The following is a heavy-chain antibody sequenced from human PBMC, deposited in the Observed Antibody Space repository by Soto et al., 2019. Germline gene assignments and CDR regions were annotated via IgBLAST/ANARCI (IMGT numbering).Heavy chain of an antibody. V-gene: IGHV3-23*01. Sequence: PGGSLSLSCAASGFTFSSYAMSWVRQAPGKGLEWVSAISGSGGSTYYADSVKGRFTISRDNSKNTLYLQMNSLRAEDTAVYYCSKDINLDYYDSSGYHVPQFDPWGQGTLVTV. D-gene: IGHD3-22*01. CDR2: ISGSGGST. CDR1: GFTFSSYA. J-gene: IGHJ5*02. CDR3: SKDINLDYYDSSGYHVPQFDP.